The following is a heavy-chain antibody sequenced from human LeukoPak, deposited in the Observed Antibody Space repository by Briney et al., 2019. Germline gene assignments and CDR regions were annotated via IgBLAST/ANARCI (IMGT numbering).Heavy chain of an antibody. Sequence: GGSLRLSCAASGFTVRSNYMSWVRQAPGKGLEWVSVIYSGGSTYYADSVKGRFTISRDNSKNTLHLQMNSLRPEDTAVYYCARDLAVAGTRTFVYWGQGTLVTVSS. D-gene: IGHD6-19*01. CDR2: IYSGGST. J-gene: IGHJ4*02. CDR3: ARDLAVAGTRTFVY. CDR1: GFTVRSNY. V-gene: IGHV3-66*01.